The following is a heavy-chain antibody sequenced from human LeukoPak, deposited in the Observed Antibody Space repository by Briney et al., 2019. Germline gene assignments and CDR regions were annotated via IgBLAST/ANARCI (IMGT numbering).Heavy chain of an antibody. CDR3: AGGRIAAAGIMSYYFDY. CDR2: IIPIFGTA. CDR1: GGTFSSYA. J-gene: IGHJ4*02. Sequence: ASVKVSCKASGGTFSSYAISWVRQAPGQGLEWMGGIIPIFGTANYAQKFQGRVTITADESTSTAYMELSSLRSEDTAVYYCAGGRIAAAGIMSYYFDYWGQGTLVTVSS. D-gene: IGHD6-13*01. V-gene: IGHV1-69*13.